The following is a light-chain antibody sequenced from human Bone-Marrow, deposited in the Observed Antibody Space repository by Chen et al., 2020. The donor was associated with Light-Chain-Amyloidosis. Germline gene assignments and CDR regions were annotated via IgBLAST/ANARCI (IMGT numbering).Light chain of an antibody. J-gene: IGLJ2*01. CDR1: DIENEV. V-gene: IGLV3-21*02. CDR3: QVWDSGSDQVV. CDR2: DDS. Sequence: SYVLTQPPSVSVAPGQTARITCGGNDIENEVVHWYQQKPGQAPVLVVSDDSDRPAGSPERFSGSNAGNTATLTISRVEAGDEADYCGQVWDSGSDQVVFGGGTKLTVL.